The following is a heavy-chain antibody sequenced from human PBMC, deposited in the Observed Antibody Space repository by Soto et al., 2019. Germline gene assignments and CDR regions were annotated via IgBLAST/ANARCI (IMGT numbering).Heavy chain of an antibody. J-gene: IGHJ4*02. Sequence: QVQLVQSGAEVKKPGSSVKVSCKASGGTFSSYAISWVRQAPGQGLEWMGGIIPIFGTAKYEKKFQGRVKITADESTSTAYMELSSLRSEDTAVYYCARYRLPYDHRRYFDYWGPGTLVTVSS. CDR3: ARYRLPYDHRRYFDY. CDR2: IIPIFGTA. D-gene: IGHD5-12*01. V-gene: IGHV1-69*01. CDR1: GGTFSSYA.